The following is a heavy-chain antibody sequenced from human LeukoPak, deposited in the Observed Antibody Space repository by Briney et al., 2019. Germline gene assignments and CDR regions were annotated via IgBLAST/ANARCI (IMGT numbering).Heavy chain of an antibody. Sequence: SQTLSLTCAISRDSVSSNSAAWNWIRQSPSRGLEWLGRTYYRSKWYNDYAVSVKSRITINPDTSKNQFSLQLNSVTPEDTAVYYCARSFHSSGWHAGPDYWGQGTLVTVSS. CDR3: ARSFHSSGWHAGPDY. CDR1: RDSVSSNSAA. J-gene: IGHJ4*02. D-gene: IGHD6-19*01. CDR2: TYYRSKWYN. V-gene: IGHV6-1*01.